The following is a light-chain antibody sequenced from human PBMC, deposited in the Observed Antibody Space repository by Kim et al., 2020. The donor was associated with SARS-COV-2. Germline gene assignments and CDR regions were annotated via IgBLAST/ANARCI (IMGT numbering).Light chain of an antibody. V-gene: IGKV1-39*01. CDR1: QTVSTF. J-gene: IGKJ1*01. CDR2: AAS. CDR3: QQSYSTPQT. Sequence: ASVGDRVTITCPASQTVSTFLNWYQQKPGKAPDLLIYAASSLQSGVPSRFSGSGSGTDFTLTISSLQPEDFATYYCQQSYSTPQTFGQGTKVDIK.